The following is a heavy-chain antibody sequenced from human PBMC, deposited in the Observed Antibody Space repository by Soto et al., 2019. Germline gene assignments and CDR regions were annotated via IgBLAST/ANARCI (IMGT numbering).Heavy chain of an antibody. CDR2: INPNSGGR. J-gene: IGHJ4*02. CDR1: GYTFTGYY. Sequence: QVQLVQYGAEVKKPGASVKVSCKASGYTFTGYYMHWVRQAPGQGLEWMGWINPNSGGRNYAQKFQGWVTMTRNTSIITAYIELCRLRSDDTAVYYCASDSGYCTNGVCQVFDYWGQGPLVTVSS. V-gene: IGHV1-2*04. CDR3: ASDSGYCTNGVCQVFDY. D-gene: IGHD2-8*01.